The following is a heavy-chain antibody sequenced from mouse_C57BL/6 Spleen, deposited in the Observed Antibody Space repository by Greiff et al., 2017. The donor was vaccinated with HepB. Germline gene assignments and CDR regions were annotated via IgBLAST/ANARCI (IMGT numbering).Heavy chain of an antibody. D-gene: IGHD1-1*01. V-gene: IGHV2-2*01. CDR3: ARESLYYGSSYWYFDV. CDR2: IWSGGST. CDR1: GFSLTSYG. Sequence: QVQLKESGPGLVQPSQSLSITCTVSGFSLTSYGVHWVRQSPGKGLEWLGVIWSGGSTDYNAAFISRLSISKDNSKSQVFFKMNSLQADDTAIYYCARESLYYGSSYWYFDVWGTGTTVTVSS. J-gene: IGHJ1*03.